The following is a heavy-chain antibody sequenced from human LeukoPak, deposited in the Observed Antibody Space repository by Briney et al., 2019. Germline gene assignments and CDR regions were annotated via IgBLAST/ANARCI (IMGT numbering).Heavy chain of an antibody. V-gene: IGHV4-34*01. CDR1: GGSFSGYY. Sequence: SETLSLTCAVYGGSFSGYYWSWIRQPPGKGLEWIGEINHSGSTNYNPSFKSRVTISVDTSKNQFSLKLGSVTAADTAVYYCARLTIPHYPYYYDSSGYRPYFDYWGQGTLVTVSS. D-gene: IGHD3-22*01. CDR2: INHSGST. J-gene: IGHJ4*02. CDR3: ARLTIPHYPYYYDSSGYRPYFDY.